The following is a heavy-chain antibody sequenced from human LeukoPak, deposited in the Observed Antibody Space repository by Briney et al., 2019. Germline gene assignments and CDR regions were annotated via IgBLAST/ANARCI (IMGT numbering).Heavy chain of an antibody. D-gene: IGHD6-6*01. CDR3: AKRVPYRSSSVYFDY. CDR1: GFSFSSYG. CDR2: INDGGGGT. V-gene: IGHV3-23*01. J-gene: IGHJ4*02. Sequence: GGSLRLSCAASGFSFSSYGMSWVRQAPGKGLEWVSAINDGGGGTYYADSGKGRFTISRDNSENTLFLQMNTLSAEDTAVYYCAKRVPYRSSSVYFDYWGQGTLVTVSS.